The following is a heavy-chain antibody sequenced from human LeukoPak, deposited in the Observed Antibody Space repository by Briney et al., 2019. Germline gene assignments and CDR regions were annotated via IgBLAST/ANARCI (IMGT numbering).Heavy chain of an antibody. CDR3: VQIHDHGDYVAF. Sequence: GGSLRLSCAASGFTFSDYYMSWIRQAPGKGLEWVSYISSSGSTIYYADSVKGRFTISRDNAKNSLYLQMNSLRAEDTAVYYCVQIHDHGDYVAFWGQGALVTVSS. D-gene: IGHD1-1*01. CDR2: ISSSGSTI. J-gene: IGHJ4*02. CDR1: GFTFSDYY. V-gene: IGHV3-11*01.